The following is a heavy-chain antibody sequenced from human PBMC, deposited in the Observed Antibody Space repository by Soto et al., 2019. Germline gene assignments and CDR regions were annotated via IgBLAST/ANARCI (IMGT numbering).Heavy chain of an antibody. CDR1: GFTFNHYA. CDR2: IIANGGT. V-gene: IGHV3-23*01. J-gene: IGHJ4*02. CDR3: AKDYTVAADPSSVILFDY. Sequence: EVQVLESGGGLVQRGGSLRLSCAASGFTFNHYAISWVRQAPGKGLEWVSIIIANGGTFYADSVKGRFTISRDNSKNTVYLQMSSLRVEDTAIYYCAKDYTVAADPSSVILFDYWGQGALVTVSS. D-gene: IGHD2-15*01.